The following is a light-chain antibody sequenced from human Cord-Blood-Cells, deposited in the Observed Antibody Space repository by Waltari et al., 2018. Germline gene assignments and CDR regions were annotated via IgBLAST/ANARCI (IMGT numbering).Light chain of an antibody. CDR2: LNREGSH. J-gene: IGLJ2*01. CDR3: QTWGTGIHVV. CDR1: SGHSSYA. Sequence: QLVLTQSPSASASLGASVKFTCTLRSGHSSYAIAWHQQQPEKGPRYLMNLNREGSHSKGDGIPDRFSGSSSGAERYLPISSLQSEDEADYYCQTWGTGIHVVCGGGTKLTVL. V-gene: IGLV4-69*01.